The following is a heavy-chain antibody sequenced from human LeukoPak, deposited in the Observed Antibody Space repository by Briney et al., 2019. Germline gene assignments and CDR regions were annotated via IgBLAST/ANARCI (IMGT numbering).Heavy chain of an antibody. V-gene: IGHV3-53*01. CDR1: GLIIRDNY. CDR3: ARAKKMAAARTDFFDF. CDR2: IYSGGST. Sequence: GGSLRLSCAASGLIIRDNYMSWVRQAPGKGLEWVSVIYSGGSTYYADSVKGRFIISRDNTKNTLSLQMKSLRAEDTAVYYCARAKKMAAARTDFFDFWGQGTRVTVSS. D-gene: IGHD6-13*01. J-gene: IGHJ4*02.